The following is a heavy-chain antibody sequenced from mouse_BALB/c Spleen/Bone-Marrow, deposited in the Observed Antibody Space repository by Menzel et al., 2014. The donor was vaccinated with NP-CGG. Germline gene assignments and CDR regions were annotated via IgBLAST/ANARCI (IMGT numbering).Heavy chain of an antibody. CDR3: ARGGISVDY. CDR1: GYAFSVYW. J-gene: IGHJ2*01. V-gene: IGHV1-80*01. CDR2: IYPGDGDT. Sequence: QVQLQQPGAELVRPGSSVKISCKASGYAFSVYWMNWVKQRPGQGLEWIGQIYPGDGDTNYNGKFKGRATLTADKSSNPAYMQLSSLTSEDSAVYFCARGGISVDYWGQGTTLTVSS.